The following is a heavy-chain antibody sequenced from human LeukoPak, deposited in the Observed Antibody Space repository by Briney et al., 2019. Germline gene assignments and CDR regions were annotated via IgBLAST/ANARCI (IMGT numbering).Heavy chain of an antibody. CDR3: ARKGFYGGNSDFDY. V-gene: IGHV3-30*03. D-gene: IGHD4-23*01. CDR2: ISYDASDK. CDR1: GFTFSSYG. Sequence: PGRSLRLSCAASGFTFSSYGMHWVRQAPGKGLEWGAVISYDASDKYYVDSVKGRLTISRDNSKNTLYLQMNSLRAEDTAVYYCARKGFYGGNSDFDYWGQGTLVTVSS. J-gene: IGHJ4*02.